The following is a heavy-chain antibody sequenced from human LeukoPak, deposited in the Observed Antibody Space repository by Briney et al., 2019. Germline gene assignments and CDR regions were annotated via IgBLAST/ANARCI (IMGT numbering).Heavy chain of an antibody. J-gene: IGHJ5*02. Sequence: GGTLRLSCAASGFTFSSYAMSWVRQAPGKGLESVSAISGSGDSTHYADSVKGRFTISRDIAKNPLYLQMNSLRAEDTAVYYCAKETWTSNFYSLFDPWGQGTLVTVSS. D-gene: IGHD1-26*01. V-gene: IGHV3-23*01. CDR3: AKETWTSNFYSLFDP. CDR2: ISGSGDST. CDR1: GFTFSSYA.